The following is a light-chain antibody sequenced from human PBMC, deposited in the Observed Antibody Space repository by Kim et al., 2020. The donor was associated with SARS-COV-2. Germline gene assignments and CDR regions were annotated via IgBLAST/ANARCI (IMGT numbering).Light chain of an antibody. CDR1: KLGDKY. J-gene: IGLJ3*02. CDR3: QPWDSRV. CDR2: QDT. Sequence: VSVSPGQTASITCSGDKLGDKYTCWYQQRPGQSPVLVIYQDTKRPSGIPERFSGSNSGNTATLTISGTQAIDEADYYCQPWDSRVFGGGTQLTVL. V-gene: IGLV3-1*01.